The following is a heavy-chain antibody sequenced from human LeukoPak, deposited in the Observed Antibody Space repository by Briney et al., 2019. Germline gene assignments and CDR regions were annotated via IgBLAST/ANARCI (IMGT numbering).Heavy chain of an antibody. Sequence: PSETLSLTCTVSGGSISSYYWSWIRQPAGKGLEWIGRIYTSGSTNYNPSLKSRVTISVDTSKNQFSLKLISVTAADTAVYYCAARITIFGVVEYWGQGTLVTVSS. CDR1: GGSISSYY. D-gene: IGHD3-3*01. CDR2: IYTSGST. CDR3: AARITIFGVVEY. J-gene: IGHJ4*02. V-gene: IGHV4-4*07.